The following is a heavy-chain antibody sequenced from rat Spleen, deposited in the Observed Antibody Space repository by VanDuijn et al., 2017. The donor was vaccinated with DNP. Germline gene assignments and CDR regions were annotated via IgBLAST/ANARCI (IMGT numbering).Heavy chain of an antibody. V-gene: IGHV5-7*01. Sequence: EVQLVESGGGLVQPGRSLKLSCAASGFTFSYYGMAWVRQAPKKGLEWVATISYDGSRTYYRDSVKGRFTISRDNAKSTLYLQMESLRSDETATYYCSTLNFYASLSEYFDYWGQGVMVTVSS. D-gene: IGHD1-12*01. CDR3: STLNFYASLSEYFDY. CDR2: ISYDGSRT. J-gene: IGHJ2*01. CDR1: GFTFSYYG.